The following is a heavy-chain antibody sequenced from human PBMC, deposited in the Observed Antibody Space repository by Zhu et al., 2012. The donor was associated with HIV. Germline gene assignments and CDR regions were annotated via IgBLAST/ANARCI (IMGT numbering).Heavy chain of an antibody. CDR1: GGSISSGDYY. J-gene: IGHJ6*02. CDR2: IHHSGTT. V-gene: IGHV4-30-4*08. Sequence: QVQLQESGPGLVKPSQTLSLTCTVSGGSISSGDYYWSWIRQPPGKGLEWIAYIHHSGTTYYNPSLKSRVTLSVDRSKNHFSLKLTSVTAADTAVYYCARGVDGMDVWGQGDHGHRLL. CDR3: ARGVDGMDV.